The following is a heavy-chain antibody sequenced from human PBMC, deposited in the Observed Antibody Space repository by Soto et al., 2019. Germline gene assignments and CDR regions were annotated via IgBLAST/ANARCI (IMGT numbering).Heavy chain of an antibody. CDR2: INAGNGNT. V-gene: IGHV1-3*01. Sequence: GASVQVSCKASGYTFTSYAMHWVRQAPGQRLEWMGWINAGNGNTKYSQKFQGRVTITRDTSASTAYMELSSLRSEDTAVYYCARVWGPDGWYFDLWGRGTLVTVSS. CDR3: ARVWGPDGWYFDL. CDR1: GYTFTSYA. D-gene: IGHD7-27*01. J-gene: IGHJ2*01.